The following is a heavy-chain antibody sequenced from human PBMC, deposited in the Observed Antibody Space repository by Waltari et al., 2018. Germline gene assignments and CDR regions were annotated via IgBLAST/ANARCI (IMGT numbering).Heavy chain of an antibody. CDR2: IYYSGNT. Sequence: QVQLQESGPTLVKSSQTLSLTCSVSGGSVNSGGYYWSWVRQRPGRGLEWIGHIYYSGNTTYNPSLESRLTISVETSKNEFSLRLSSLTAADTAVYYCARASDGSYPFDTWGQGTLVTVSS. D-gene: IGHD1-26*01. CDR3: ARASDGSYPFDT. V-gene: IGHV4-31*03. CDR1: GGSVNSGGYY. J-gene: IGHJ4*02.